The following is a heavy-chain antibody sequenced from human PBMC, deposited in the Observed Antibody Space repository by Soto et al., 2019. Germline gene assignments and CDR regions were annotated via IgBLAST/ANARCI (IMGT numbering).Heavy chain of an antibody. CDR1: GFTNYW. D-gene: IGHD5-18*01. CDR3: AMWIQRLHI. V-gene: IGHV5-10-1*01. CDR2: IDPSDSYT. J-gene: IGHJ3*02. Sequence: PGESLKISCKGPGFTNYWINRVRQMPGKGLEWMGKIDPSDSYTNYSPSFQGHVTISADKSISTAYLQWSSLKASDTAMYYCAMWIQRLHIWGQGTMVTVSS.